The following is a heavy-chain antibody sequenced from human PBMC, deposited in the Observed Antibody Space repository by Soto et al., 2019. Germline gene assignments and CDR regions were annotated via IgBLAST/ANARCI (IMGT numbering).Heavy chain of an antibody. CDR2: IRSKANSYAT. V-gene: IGHV3-73*01. J-gene: IGHJ6*02. CDR1: GFTFSGSA. Sequence: GESLKISCAASGFTFSGSAMHWVRQASGKGLEWVGRIRSKANSYATAYAASVKGRFTISRDDSKNTAYLQMNSLKTEDTAVYYCTRVAAVPPPYYYYGMDVWGQGTTVTVSS. D-gene: IGHD6-13*01. CDR3: TRVAAVPPPYYYYGMDV.